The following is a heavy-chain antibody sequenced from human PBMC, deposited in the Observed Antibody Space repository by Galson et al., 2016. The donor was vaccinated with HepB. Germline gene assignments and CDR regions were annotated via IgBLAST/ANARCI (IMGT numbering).Heavy chain of an antibody. CDR2: INPSGGST. Sequence: SVKVSCKASGYNFINSYMHWVRQAPGQGLEWMGIINPSGGSTNYAQKFQGRVTMTRDTSTSTVYMELSSLRSDDTAVYYCARGAAVAASRYGLDIWDQGTTVIVSS. V-gene: IGHV1-46*01. D-gene: IGHD6-19*01. CDR1: GYNFINSY. J-gene: IGHJ6*02. CDR3: ARGAAVAASRYGLDI.